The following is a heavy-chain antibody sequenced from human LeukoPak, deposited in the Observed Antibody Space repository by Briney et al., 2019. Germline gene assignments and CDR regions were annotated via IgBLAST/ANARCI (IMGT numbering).Heavy chain of an antibody. CDR1: GFSISNDFF. Sequence: SETLSLTCAVSGFSISNDFFWGWIRRPPGKGLEWIGTIHYPESTYYNPSLNSRLTISLDASKNHFSLKLSSVTAADTAQYYCARGRGRQVGSRWHPDTHHDYWGQGILVTVSS. D-gene: IGHD3-10*01. CDR3: ARGRGRQVGSRWHPDTHHDY. J-gene: IGHJ4*02. CDR2: IHYPEST. V-gene: IGHV4-38-2*01.